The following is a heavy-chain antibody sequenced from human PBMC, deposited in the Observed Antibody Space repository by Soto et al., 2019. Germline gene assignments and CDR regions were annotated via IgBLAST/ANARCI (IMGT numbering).Heavy chain of an antibody. CDR1: GGSLSSYY. J-gene: IGHJ4*02. CDR3: ARLGGSNRAVDS. V-gene: IGHV4-59*08. D-gene: IGHD7-27*01. CDR2: IYYAGRT. Sequence: PSETLSLTSTVSGGSLSSYYWSWTRQPPGKGLEWIGYIYYAGRTFYNSSLQSRVTISLDMSKNQFSLKLNSVTAADTAVYYCARLGGSNRAVDSWGEGTLVTVSS.